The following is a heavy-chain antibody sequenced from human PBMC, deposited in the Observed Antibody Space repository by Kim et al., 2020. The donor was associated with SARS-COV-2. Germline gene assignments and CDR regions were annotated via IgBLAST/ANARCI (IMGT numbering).Heavy chain of an antibody. Sequence: YPGSVKGRFTISRENAKNSLYLQMNSLRAGDTAVYYCARVRRDYYYGMDVWGQGTTVTVSS. J-gene: IGHJ6*02. CDR3: ARVRRDYYYGMDV. V-gene: IGHV3-13*01.